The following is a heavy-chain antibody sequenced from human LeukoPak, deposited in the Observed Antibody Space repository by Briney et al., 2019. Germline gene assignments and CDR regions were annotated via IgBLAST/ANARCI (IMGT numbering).Heavy chain of an antibody. CDR3: ARDGADYYDSSGYRL. D-gene: IGHD3-22*01. CDR2: INPNSGGT. CDR1: GYTFTGYY. V-gene: IGHV1-2*02. J-gene: IGHJ4*02. Sequence: ASVKVSCKASGYTFTGYYMHWVRQAPGQGLEWMGWINPNSGGTNYAQKFQGRVTMTRDTSISTAYMELSRLRSDDTAVYYCARDGADYYDSSGYRLWGQGTLVTVSS.